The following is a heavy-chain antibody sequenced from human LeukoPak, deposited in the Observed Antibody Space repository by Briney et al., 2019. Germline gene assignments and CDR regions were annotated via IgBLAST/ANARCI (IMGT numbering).Heavy chain of an antibody. D-gene: IGHD6-19*01. J-gene: IGHJ4*02. Sequence: GGSLRLSCAASGFTFSSYAMSWVRQAPGKGLEWVSAISGSGGSTYYADSVKGRFTISRDNSKNTLYLQMNSLRAEDTAVYYCAKKREGSIKQWLVRVLDYWGQGTLVTVSS. CDR2: ISGSGGST. CDR3: AKKREGSIKQWLVRVLDY. CDR1: GFTFSSYA. V-gene: IGHV3-23*01.